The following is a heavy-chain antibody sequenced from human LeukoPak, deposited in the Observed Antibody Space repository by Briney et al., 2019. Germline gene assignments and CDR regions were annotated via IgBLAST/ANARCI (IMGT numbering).Heavy chain of an antibody. CDR1: GYSFTSYW. J-gene: IGHJ4*02. CDR3: ARSVGGSGSSPGDY. D-gene: IGHD3-10*01. V-gene: IGHV5-51*01. Sequence: GESLKISCKGSGYSFTSYWIGWVRQMPGKGLEWMGIFYPGDSDTRSSPSFPGQVTISADKSISAAYHQWSSLKASDTAMYYCARSVGGSGSSPGDYGGQGTLVTVSS. CDR2: FYPGDSDT.